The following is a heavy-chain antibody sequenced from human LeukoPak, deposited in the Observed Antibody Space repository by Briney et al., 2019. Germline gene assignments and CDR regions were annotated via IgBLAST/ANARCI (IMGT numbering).Heavy chain of an antibody. CDR3: ASHYCSSTSCYTDWFDP. CDR2: ISASSNYI. V-gene: IGHV3-21*06. D-gene: IGHD2-2*02. Sequence: GGSLRLSCAASGFTFSNTNMNWVRQAPGKGLKWVSFISASSNYIYYTDSVKGRFTISRDNAQNSLYLQMNSLRAEDTAVYYCASHYCSSTSCYTDWFDPWGQGTLVTVSS. CDR1: GFTFSNTN. J-gene: IGHJ5*02.